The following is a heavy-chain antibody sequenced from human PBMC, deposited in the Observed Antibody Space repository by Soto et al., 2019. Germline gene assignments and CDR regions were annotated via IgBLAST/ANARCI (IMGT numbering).Heavy chain of an antibody. Sequence: GGSLRLSCAASGFTFSSYGMHWVRQAPGKGLEWVAVIWYDGSNKYYADSVKGRFTISRDNSKNTLYLQMNSLRAEDTAVYYCARAQYCSSTSCYRYYYYYGMDVWGQGTTVT. D-gene: IGHD2-2*01. CDR1: GFTFSSYG. J-gene: IGHJ6*02. CDR3: ARAQYCSSTSCYRYYYYYGMDV. V-gene: IGHV3-33*01. CDR2: IWYDGSNK.